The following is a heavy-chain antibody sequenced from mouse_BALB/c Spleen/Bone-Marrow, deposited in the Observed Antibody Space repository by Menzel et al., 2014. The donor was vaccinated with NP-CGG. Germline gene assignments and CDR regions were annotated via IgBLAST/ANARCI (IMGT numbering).Heavy chain of an antibody. CDR3: VRGGYYVPSYFDS. Sequence: VQLKESGGGLVQPGGSRKLSCAASGFTFRSFGMHWARQAPEKGLEWVAYISGGTSTIYYADAVKGRFTISRDNPNNTLLLQMTSLRSEDTAMYYCVRGGYYVPSYFDSWGQGTTLTVSS. J-gene: IGHJ2*01. V-gene: IGHV5-17*02. CDR2: ISGGTSTI. CDR1: GFTFRSFG. D-gene: IGHD2-3*01.